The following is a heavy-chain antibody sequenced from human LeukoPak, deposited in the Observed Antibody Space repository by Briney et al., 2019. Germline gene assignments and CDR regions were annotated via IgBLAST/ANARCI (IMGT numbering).Heavy chain of an antibody. CDR2: INHIGST. D-gene: IGHD3-10*01. CDR1: GGSFSGYY. V-gene: IGHV4-34*01. Sequence: PSETLSLTCAVYGGSFSGYYWSWIRQPPGKGLEWIGEINHIGSTNYNPSLKSRVTISVDTSKNQFSLKLSSVTAADTAVYYCARGPPLDYGSGSYYNDLDYWGQGTLVTVSS. J-gene: IGHJ4*02. CDR3: ARGPPLDYGSGSYYNDLDY.